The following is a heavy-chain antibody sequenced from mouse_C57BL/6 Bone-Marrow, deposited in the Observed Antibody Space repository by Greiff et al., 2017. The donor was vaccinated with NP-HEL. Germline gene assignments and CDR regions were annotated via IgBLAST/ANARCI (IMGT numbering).Heavy chain of an antibody. V-gene: IGHV1-22*01. CDR3: ATRGTTVVATYEYFDY. Sequence: EVQLHQSGPELVKPGASVKMSCKASGYTFTDYNMHWVKQSHGKSLEWIGYINPNNGGTSYNQKFKGKATLTVNKSSSTAYMELRSLTSEDSAVYYCATRGTTVVATYEYFDYWGQGTTLTVSS. CDR1: GYTFTDYN. J-gene: IGHJ2*01. CDR2: INPNNGGT. D-gene: IGHD1-1*01.